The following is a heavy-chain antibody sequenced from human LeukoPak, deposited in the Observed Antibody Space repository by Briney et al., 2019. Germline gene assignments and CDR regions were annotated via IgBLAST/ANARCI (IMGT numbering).Heavy chain of an antibody. Sequence: ASVKVSCKASGNTFSSYGISWVRQAPGQGLEWMGWISAYNGNTNYAQKLQGRVTMTTDISTSTAYMELRSLRSDDTAVYYCAREPDYYDSSGYYHYGMDVWGQGTTVTVSS. D-gene: IGHD3-22*01. CDR2: ISAYNGNT. CDR1: GNTFSSYG. J-gene: IGHJ6*02. V-gene: IGHV1-18*01. CDR3: AREPDYYDSSGYYHYGMDV.